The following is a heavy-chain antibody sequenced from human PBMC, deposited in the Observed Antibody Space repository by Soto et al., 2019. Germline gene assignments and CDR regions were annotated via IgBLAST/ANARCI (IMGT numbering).Heavy chain of an antibody. CDR1: GFTFSSYG. CDR2: IWYDGSYK. J-gene: IGHJ3*02. Sequence: GGSLRLSCAASGFTFSSYGMHWVRQAPGKGLEWVAVIWYDGSYKYYAESVKGRFTISRDNSKNTLYMQMNSLRAEDTAVYYCARDRESICYYVLNHDGFDIRGQGPMVTGS. D-gene: IGHD1-26*01. V-gene: IGHV3-33*01. CDR3: ARDRESICYYVLNHDGFDI.